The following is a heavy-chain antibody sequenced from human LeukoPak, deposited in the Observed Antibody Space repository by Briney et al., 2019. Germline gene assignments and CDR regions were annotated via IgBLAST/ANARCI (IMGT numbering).Heavy chain of an antibody. J-gene: IGHJ4*02. CDR3: ARQGSSFSDFDY. Sequence: PSETLSLTCAVSGYSISSGYYWGWIRQPPGQGLEWIGSIYHSGSTYYNPSLKSRVTISVDTSKNQFSLKLSSVTAADTAVYYCARQGSSFSDFDYWGQGTLVTVSS. D-gene: IGHD2-15*01. CDR1: GYSISSGYY. V-gene: IGHV4-38-2*01. CDR2: IYHSGST.